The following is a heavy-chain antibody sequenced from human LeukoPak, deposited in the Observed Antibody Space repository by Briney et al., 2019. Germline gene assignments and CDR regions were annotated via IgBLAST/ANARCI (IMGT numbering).Heavy chain of an antibody. Sequence: PSETLSLTCVVPGDSVSSTNYYWGWIRQPPGKGLEWIGTTHYSGNTYYNSSLKSRVTISLDTSKNQFSLRLNSVTAADTAVYYCAREGAYRTYGDYSPFDFWGQGTLVTVSS. J-gene: IGHJ5*01. V-gene: IGHV4-39*07. D-gene: IGHD4-17*01. CDR3: AREGAYRTYGDYSPFDF. CDR1: GDSVSSTNYY. CDR2: THYSGNT.